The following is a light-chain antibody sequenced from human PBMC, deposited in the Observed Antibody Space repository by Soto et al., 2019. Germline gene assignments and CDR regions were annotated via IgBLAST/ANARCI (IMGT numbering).Light chain of an antibody. J-gene: IGKJ4*01. CDR3: QQSYSTPLT. V-gene: IGKV1-39*01. CDR2: AAS. Sequence: DIQMTQSPSSLSASAGDRVTITCRASQSISSYLNWYQQKPGQAPKLLIYAASSLQSGVPSRFSGSGSGTDFTLPISSLQPEDFATYYCQQSYSTPLTFGGGTKVEIK. CDR1: QSISSY.